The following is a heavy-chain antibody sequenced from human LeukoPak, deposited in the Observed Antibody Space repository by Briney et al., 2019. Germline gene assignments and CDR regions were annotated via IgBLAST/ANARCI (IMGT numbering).Heavy chain of an antibody. CDR2: ISGSGGST. CDR3: AKAQDPIAAAGTSPFDY. CDR1: GFTFNSYA. J-gene: IGHJ4*02. V-gene: IGHV3-23*01. Sequence: GGSLRLSCAASGFTFNSYAMSWVRQAPGKELEWVSAISGSGGSTFYADPVKGRFTISRDNSKNTLSLQMNSLRAEDTAVYYCAKAQDPIAAAGTSPFDYWGQGTLVTVSS. D-gene: IGHD6-13*01.